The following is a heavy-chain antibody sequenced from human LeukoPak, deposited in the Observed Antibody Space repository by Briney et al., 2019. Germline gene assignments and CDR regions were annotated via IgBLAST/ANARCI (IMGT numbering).Heavy chain of an antibody. CDR2: ISSNGGST. CDR1: GFTFSSYA. J-gene: IGHJ4*02. CDR3: AREKYSSSWYLGGGYFDY. V-gene: IGHV3-64*01. Sequence: GSLRLSCAASGFTFSSYAMHWVRQAPGKGLEYVSAISSNGGSTYYANSVKGRFTISRDNSKNTLYLQMGSLRAEDMAVYYCAREKYSSSWYLGGGYFDYWGQGTLVTVSS. D-gene: IGHD6-13*01.